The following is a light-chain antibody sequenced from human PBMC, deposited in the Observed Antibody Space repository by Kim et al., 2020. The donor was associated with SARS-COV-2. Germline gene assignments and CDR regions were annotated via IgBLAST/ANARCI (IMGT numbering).Light chain of an antibody. CDR2: DVS. J-gene: IGLJ2*01. CDR1: SSDVGGYNY. Sequence: SITISCTGTSSDVGGYNYVSWYQQQPGKAPKLMIYDVSNRPSGVSNRFSGSKSGNTASLTISGLQAEDEADYYCSSYTSSSTLVVFGGGTQLTVL. CDR3: SSYTSSSTLVV. V-gene: IGLV2-14*03.